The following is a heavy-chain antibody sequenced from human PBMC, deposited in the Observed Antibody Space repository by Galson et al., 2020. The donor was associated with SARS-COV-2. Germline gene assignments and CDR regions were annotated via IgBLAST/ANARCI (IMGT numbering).Heavy chain of an antibody. Sequence: GESLKISCKGSGYSFTSYWIGWVRQMPGKGLEWMGIIYPGDSDTRYSPSFQGQVTISADKSISTAYLQWSSLKASDTAMYYCARPFYDSSGYFDAFDIWGQGTMVNVSS. V-gene: IGHV5-51*01. CDR2: IYPGDSDT. J-gene: IGHJ3*02. CDR3: ARPFYDSSGYFDAFDI. CDR1: GYSFTSYW. D-gene: IGHD3-22*01.